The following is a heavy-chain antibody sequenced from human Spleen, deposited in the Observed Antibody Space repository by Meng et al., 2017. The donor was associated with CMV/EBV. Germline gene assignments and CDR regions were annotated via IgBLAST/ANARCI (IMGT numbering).Heavy chain of an antibody. CDR1: GFTFSSYA. Sequence: AASGFTFSSYAMSWVRQDPGKGLEWVSPISASGDNTYYADSVKGRFNISRDNSKNTLYLQMNSLTAEDTAVYYCARGRAAVGTYFDYWGQGTLVTVSS. V-gene: IGHV3-23*01. CDR3: ARGRAAVGTYFDY. CDR2: ISASGDNT. J-gene: IGHJ4*02. D-gene: IGHD6-13*01.